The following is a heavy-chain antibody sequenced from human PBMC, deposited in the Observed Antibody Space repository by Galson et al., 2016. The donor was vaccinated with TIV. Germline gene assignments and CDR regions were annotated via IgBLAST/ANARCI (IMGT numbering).Heavy chain of an antibody. Sequence: PALVKPTQTLTLTCTFSGFSLNTSGMRVSWIRQPPGKALEWLARIDWDDDKFYSTSLKSRLTISKDTSKNQVVLRMMNLDPEATATYFCARSTARGACIDYWGQGTLVTVSS. V-gene: IGHV2-70*04. CDR2: IDWDDDK. CDR3: ARSTARGACIDY. D-gene: IGHD3-10*01. J-gene: IGHJ4*02. CDR1: GFSLNTSGMR.